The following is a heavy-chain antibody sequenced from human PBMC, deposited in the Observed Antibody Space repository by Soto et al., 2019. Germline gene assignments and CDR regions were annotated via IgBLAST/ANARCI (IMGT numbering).Heavy chain of an antibody. J-gene: IGHJ4*02. CDR1: GFAFSLYS. CDR2: ISDSGRYI. Sequence: GGSLRLSCVASGFAFSLYSMNWVRQAPGKAVEWVSSISDSGRYIYYTDSVKGRFTISRDNAKNSLVLQMNSLRVEDTAVYYCERDVANGQYSYVHWGRGTLVTV. V-gene: IGHV3-21*01. CDR3: ERDVANGQYSYVH. D-gene: IGHD2-15*01.